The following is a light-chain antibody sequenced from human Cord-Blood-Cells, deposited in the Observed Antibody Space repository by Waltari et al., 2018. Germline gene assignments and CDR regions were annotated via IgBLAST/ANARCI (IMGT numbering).Light chain of an antibody. J-gene: IGKJ2*01. CDR2: GAS. CDR1: QSVSSSY. V-gene: IGKV3-20*01. Sequence: EIVLTQSPGTLSLSPGERATLSCRASQSVSSSYLAWYQQKPGQAPRLLIYGASSRATSIPDRFSGSWSGTDFTLTISRLEPEDFAVYYCQQYGSSPPYTFGQGTKLEIK. CDR3: QQYGSSPPYT.